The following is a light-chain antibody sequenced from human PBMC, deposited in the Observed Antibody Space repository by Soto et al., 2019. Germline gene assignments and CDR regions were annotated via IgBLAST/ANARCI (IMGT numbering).Light chain of an antibody. J-gene: IGLJ1*01. CDR2: DVS. CDR3: SSYTSSSTLLYV. CDR1: SSDVGGYNY. V-gene: IGLV2-14*01. Sequence: QSALTQPASVSGSPGQSITISCTGTSSDVGGYNYVSWYQQQPGQAPKLMIYDVSNRPSGVSNRFSGSKSGNTASLTISGLQAEDEADYYCSSYTSSSTLLYVFGTGTQLTVL.